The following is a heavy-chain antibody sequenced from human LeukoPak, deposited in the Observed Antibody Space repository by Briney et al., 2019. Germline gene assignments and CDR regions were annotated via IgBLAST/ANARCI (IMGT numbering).Heavy chain of an antibody. V-gene: IGHV3-30*18. J-gene: IGHJ4*02. CDR3: AKDMGVGGYSYDFFDY. D-gene: IGHD5-18*01. Sequence: GRSLRLSCAASGFTFSSYGMHWVRQAPGKGLEWVAVISYDGSNKYYADSVKGRFTISRDNSKNTLYLQMNSLRAEDTAVYYCAKDMGVGGYSYDFFDYWGQGTLVTVSS. CDR2: ISYDGSNK. CDR1: GFTFSSYG.